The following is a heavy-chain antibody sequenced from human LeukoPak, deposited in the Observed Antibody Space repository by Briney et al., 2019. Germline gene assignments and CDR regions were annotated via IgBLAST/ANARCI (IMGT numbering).Heavy chain of an antibody. CDR1: GGSISSYY. V-gene: IGHV4-59*01. J-gene: IGHJ6*03. CDR3: ATTEESGHNYGYFGYYYYMDV. CDR2: VHYRGST. Sequence: PSETLSLTCTVSGGSISSYYGSWIRQPPGKGLEWMGFVHYRGSTHYNPSLKSRVPISVDTSKNQVSLKVTSVPAADTAVYYCATTEESGHNYGYFGYYYYMDVWGKGTTVTISS. D-gene: IGHD5-18*01.